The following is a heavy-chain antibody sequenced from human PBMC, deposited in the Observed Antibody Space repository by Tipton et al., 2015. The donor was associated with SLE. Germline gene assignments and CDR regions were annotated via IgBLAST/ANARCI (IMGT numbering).Heavy chain of an antibody. CDR1: GYSISSGYY. V-gene: IGHV4-61*01. D-gene: IGHD2-2*01. CDR3: ARGYQLPLGPYYYYYMDV. CDR2: IYYSGST. Sequence: TLSLTCTVSGYSISSGYYWGWIRQPPGKGLEWIGYIYYSGSTNYNPSLKSRVTISVDTSKNQFSLKLSSVTAADTAVYYCARGYQLPLGPYYYYYMDVWGKGTTVTVSS. J-gene: IGHJ6*03.